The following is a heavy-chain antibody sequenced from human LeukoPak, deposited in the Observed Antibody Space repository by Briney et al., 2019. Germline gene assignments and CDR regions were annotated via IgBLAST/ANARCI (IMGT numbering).Heavy chain of an antibody. J-gene: IGHJ6*02. CDR3: ARRNAMDV. CDR2: INRDGSER. CDR1: GFTFSNYW. V-gene: IGHV3-7*03. Sequence: GGSLRLSCAASGFTFSNYWMTWVRQAPGKGLEWVANINRDGSERHYVDSVKGRFTISRDDAKSSLYLQMNSLRAEDTAVYYCARRNAMDVWGQGTTVIVFS.